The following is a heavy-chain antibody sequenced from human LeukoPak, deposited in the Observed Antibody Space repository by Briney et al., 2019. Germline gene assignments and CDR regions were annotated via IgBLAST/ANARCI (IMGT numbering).Heavy chain of an antibody. CDR2: ISGSGDKT. Sequence: GGSLRLSCAASGFTFSSYGMSWVRQAPGKGLEWVSAISGSGDKTYYTDSVKGRFTISRDNSKSTLYLQMDSLRAEDTAVFFCAKVLVGASYYNYYYMDVWGKGTTVTVSS. CDR1: GFTFSSYG. D-gene: IGHD1-26*01. J-gene: IGHJ6*03. CDR3: AKVLVGASYYNYYYMDV. V-gene: IGHV3-23*01.